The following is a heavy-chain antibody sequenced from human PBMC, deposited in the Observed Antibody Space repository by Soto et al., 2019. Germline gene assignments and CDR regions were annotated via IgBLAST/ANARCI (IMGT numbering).Heavy chain of an antibody. J-gene: IGHJ5*02. Sequence: SETLSLTCAVYGGSFSGYYCSWIRQPPGKGLEWIGEINHSGSTNYNPSLKSRVTISVDTSKNQFSLKLSSVTAADTAVYYCARAPPDIVVVPAAVRPRGWFDPWGQGTLVTVSS. V-gene: IGHV4-34*01. D-gene: IGHD2-2*01. CDR2: INHSGST. CDR3: ARAPPDIVVVPAAVRPRGWFDP. CDR1: GGSFSGYY.